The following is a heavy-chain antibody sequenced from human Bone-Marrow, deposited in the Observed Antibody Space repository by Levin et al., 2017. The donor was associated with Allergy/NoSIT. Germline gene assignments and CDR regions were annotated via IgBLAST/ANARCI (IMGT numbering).Heavy chain of an antibody. J-gene: IGHJ3*02. Sequence: QAGGSLRLSCVASGFTFSTYAMSWVRQASGKGLEWVSTLTGSGDRTYYADSVKGRFTISRDNSKNTLYLQMSSLGAEDTAIYYCAKDFLAAALGRDAFDIWGQGTMVTVSS. CDR3: AKDFLAAALGRDAFDI. V-gene: IGHV3-23*01. D-gene: IGHD6-25*01. CDR2: LTGSGDRT. CDR1: GFTFSTYA.